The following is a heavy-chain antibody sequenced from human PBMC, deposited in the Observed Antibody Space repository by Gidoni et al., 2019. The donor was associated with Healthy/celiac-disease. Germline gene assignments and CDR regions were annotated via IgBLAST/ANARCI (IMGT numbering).Heavy chain of an antibody. CDR2: ITHSGST. Sequence: HVHLQPWVAGLLMPSSTLSLTFPFFGGFFIVYYLTCILHPPGKGLEWIGEITHSGSTTYSQSLKSQDTISVDPSKNQFSLKLSSVTAADTAVYYCARVKGGCVEITFGGVIVIRGGYFDYWGQGTLVTVSS. J-gene: IGHJ4*02. D-gene: IGHD3-16*02. CDR1: GGFFIVYY. CDR3: ARVKGGCVEITFGGVIVIRGGYFDY. V-gene: IGHV4-34*01.